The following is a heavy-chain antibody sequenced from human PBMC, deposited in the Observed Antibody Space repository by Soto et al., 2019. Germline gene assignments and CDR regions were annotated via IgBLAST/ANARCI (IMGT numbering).Heavy chain of an antibody. Sequence: PGGSLRLSCAAPGFNFSSYAMNWVRQAPGRGLEWVSYISSSSETIYYADSVKGRLTISRDNAKKSLYLQMNSLRDEDTAVYYCAKDSCRSTSCAADYWGQGTLVTVSS. D-gene: IGHD2-2*01. V-gene: IGHV3-48*02. CDR1: GFNFSSYA. J-gene: IGHJ4*02. CDR2: ISSSSETI. CDR3: AKDSCRSTSCAADY.